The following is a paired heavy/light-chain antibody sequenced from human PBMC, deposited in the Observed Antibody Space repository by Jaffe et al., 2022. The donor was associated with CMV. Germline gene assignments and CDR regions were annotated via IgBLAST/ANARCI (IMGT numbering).Light chain of an antibody. CDR2: RNN. V-gene: IGLV1-47*01. Sequence: QSVLTQPPSASGTPGQRVTISCSGSSSNIGSNYVYWYQQLPGTAPKLLIYRNNQRPSGVPDRFSGSKSGTSASLAISGLRSEDEADYYCAAWDDSLSGRGFGGGTKLTVL. CDR1: SSNIGSNY. CDR3: AAWDDSLSGRG. J-gene: IGLJ3*02.
Heavy chain of an antibody. CDR2: ISSSSSYI. CDR3: ARDEKRGITMIEWRTSQRTGLDY. Sequence: EVQLVESGGGLVKPGGSLRLSCAASGFTFSSYSMNWVRQAPGKGLEWVSSISSSSSYIYYADSVKGRFTISRDNAKNSLYLQMNSLRAEDTAVYYCARDEKRGITMIEWRTSQRTGLDYWGQGTLVTVSS. D-gene: IGHD3-22*01. V-gene: IGHV3-21*01. CDR1: GFTFSSYS. J-gene: IGHJ4*02.